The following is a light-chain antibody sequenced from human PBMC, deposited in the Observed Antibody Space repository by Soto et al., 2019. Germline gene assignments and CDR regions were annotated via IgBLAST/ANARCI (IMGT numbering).Light chain of an antibody. Sequence: DIQMTQSPSSLSASVGDRVTITCRASQSLSSYLNWYQQKPGKAPKLLIYAASSLQSGVPSRFSVSGSGTDFTLTISSLQPEDFATYYCQQTYSTPRTFGQGTKVEIK. CDR1: QSLSSY. J-gene: IGKJ1*01. CDR2: AAS. CDR3: QQTYSTPRT. V-gene: IGKV1-39*01.